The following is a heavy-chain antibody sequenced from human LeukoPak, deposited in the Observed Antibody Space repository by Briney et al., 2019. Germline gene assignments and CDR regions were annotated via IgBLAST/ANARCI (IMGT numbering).Heavy chain of an antibody. CDR1: GGSISSSSYY. V-gene: IGHV4-39*07. CDR2: IYYSGST. J-gene: IGHJ4*02. Sequence: PSETLSLTCTVSGGSISSSSYYWGWIRQPPGKGLEWIGSIYYSGSTYYNPSLKSRVTISVDTSKNQFSLKLSSVTAADTAVYYCARIPHNWNYLLGWGQGTLVTVSS. D-gene: IGHD1-7*01. CDR3: ARIPHNWNYLLG.